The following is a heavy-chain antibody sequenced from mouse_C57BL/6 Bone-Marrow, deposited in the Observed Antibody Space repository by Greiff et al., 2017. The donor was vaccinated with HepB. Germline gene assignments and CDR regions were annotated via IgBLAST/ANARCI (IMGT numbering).Heavy chain of an antibody. CDR2: IYPGSGNT. J-gene: IGHJ4*01. V-gene: IGHV1-76*01. D-gene: IGHD2-4*01. CDR1: GYTFTDYY. Sequence: QVHVKQSGAELVRPGASVKLSCKASGYTFTDYYINWVKQRPGQGLEWIARIYPGSGNTYYNEKFKGKATLTAEKSSSTAYMQLSSLTSEDSAVYFCARDKNYDYDGGGMDYWGQGTSVTVSS. CDR3: ARDKNYDYDGGGMDY.